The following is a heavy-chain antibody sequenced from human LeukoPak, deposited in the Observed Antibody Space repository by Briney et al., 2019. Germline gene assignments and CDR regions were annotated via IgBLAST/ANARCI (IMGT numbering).Heavy chain of an antibody. CDR2: LSSSGSTI. CDR1: GFTFSSYE. V-gene: IGHV3-48*03. Sequence: GGSLRLSCAASGFTFSSYEMNWVRQAPGRGLEWVSYLSSSGSTIYYADSVKGRFTISRDNDRTSLYLQMHSLRAEDTAVYYCGRDPIFTRGNYYFDYWGQGTLVTVSS. J-gene: IGHJ4*02. CDR3: GRDPIFTRGNYYFDY. D-gene: IGHD2-8*02.